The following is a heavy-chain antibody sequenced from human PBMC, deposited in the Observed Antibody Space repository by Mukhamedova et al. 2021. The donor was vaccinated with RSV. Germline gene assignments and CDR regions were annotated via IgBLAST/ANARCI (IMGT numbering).Heavy chain of an antibody. Sequence: VAAISATGGNTYYADSVKGRFTISRDNSKNTVYLQMDSLRAEDTAVYYCAKQIGSCGGGSCYFDSWGQGILVTVSS. J-gene: IGHJ4*02. V-gene: IGHV3-23*01. CDR3: AKQIGSCGGGSCYFDS. D-gene: IGHD2-15*01. CDR2: ISATGGNT.